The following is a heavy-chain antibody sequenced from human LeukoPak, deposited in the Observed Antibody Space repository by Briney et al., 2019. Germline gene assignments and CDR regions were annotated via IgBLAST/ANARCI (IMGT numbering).Heavy chain of an antibody. CDR2: IYPGDSDT. Sequence: GESLRISCKGSGYSFTSYWIGWVRQMPGKGLEWMGIIYPGDSDTRYSPSFQGQVTISADKSISTAYLQWSSLKASDTAMYYCARHVGPEDILTGYYFGYYMDVWGKGTTVTISS. CDR1: GYSFTSYW. J-gene: IGHJ6*03. V-gene: IGHV5-51*01. D-gene: IGHD3-9*01. CDR3: ARHVGPEDILTGYYFGYYMDV.